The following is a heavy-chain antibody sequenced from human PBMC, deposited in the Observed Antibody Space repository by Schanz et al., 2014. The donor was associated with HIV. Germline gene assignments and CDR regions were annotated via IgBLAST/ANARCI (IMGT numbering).Heavy chain of an antibody. CDR3: AKEEQQLGGVGGYHFDY. Sequence: QVPLVESGGGVVQPGRSLRLSCAASGFTFITYGMHWVRQAPGKGLEWVAGISYDGSNKYYADSVKGRFTISRDSFNNTLYLHMSSLRAEDTAVYFCAKEEQQLGGVGGYHFDYWGQGTLVTVSS. CDR1: GFTFITYG. D-gene: IGHD6-13*01. CDR2: ISYDGSNK. V-gene: IGHV3-30*18. J-gene: IGHJ4*02.